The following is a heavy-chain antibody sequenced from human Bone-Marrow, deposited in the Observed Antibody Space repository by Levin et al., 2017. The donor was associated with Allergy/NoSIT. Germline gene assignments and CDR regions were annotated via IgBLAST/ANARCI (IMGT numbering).Heavy chain of an antibody. D-gene: IGHD3-10*01. CDR3: ARGTRFGNVLVNTVDM. Sequence: SETLSLTCPVSGASLTRNDYYWGWIRQPPGKGLEWIGRIYYSGSTYYNPSLKSRVSISVDMSNNQFSLTLRSVTAADTALYFCARGTRFGNVLVNTVDMWGQGTLVTVSA. J-gene: IGHJ3*02. CDR2: IYYSGST. CDR1: GASLTRNDYY. V-gene: IGHV4-39*01.